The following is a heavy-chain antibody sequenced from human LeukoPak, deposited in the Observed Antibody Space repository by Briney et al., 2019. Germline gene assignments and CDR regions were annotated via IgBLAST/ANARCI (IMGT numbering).Heavy chain of an antibody. J-gene: IGHJ4*02. Sequence: GSLRLSCAASGFTFSSYSMNWVRQAPGKGLEWVSSISSSSSYIYYADSVKGRFTISRDNAKNSLYLQMNSLRAEDTAVYYCARFDPSYYYDSSGPYYFDYWGQGTLVTVSS. D-gene: IGHD3-22*01. CDR2: ISSSSSYI. CDR3: ARFDPSYYYDSSGPYYFDY. CDR1: GFTFSSYS. V-gene: IGHV3-21*01.